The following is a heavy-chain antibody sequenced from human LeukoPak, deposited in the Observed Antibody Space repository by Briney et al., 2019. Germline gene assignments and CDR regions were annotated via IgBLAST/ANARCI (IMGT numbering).Heavy chain of an antibody. CDR3: ARVPPFGVVTLIDY. D-gene: IGHD3-3*01. CDR1: GYTFTGYY. V-gene: IGHV1-2*02. J-gene: IGHJ4*02. CDR2: INPDSGGT. Sequence: ASVKVSCKASGYTFTGYYMHWVRQAPGQGLEWMGWINPDSGGTNYAQKFQGRVTMTRDTSISTAYMELSRLRSDDTAVYYCARVPPFGVVTLIDYWGQGTLVTVSS.